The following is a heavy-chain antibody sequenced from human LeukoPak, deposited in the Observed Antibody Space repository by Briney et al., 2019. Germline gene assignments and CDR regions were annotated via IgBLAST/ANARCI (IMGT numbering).Heavy chain of an antibody. J-gene: IGHJ5*02. Sequence: GGSLRLSCAASGFTFSTYGMLWVRQAPGKGLEWVALIWYDGSNKYYADSVKGRFTISRDNPENSLYLQMNSLRDEDTAVYYCARVYRGEDGHVRFDPWGQGTLVTVSS. CDR2: IWYDGSNK. D-gene: IGHD5-24*01. CDR3: ARVYRGEDGHVRFDP. V-gene: IGHV3-33*01. CDR1: GFTFSTYG.